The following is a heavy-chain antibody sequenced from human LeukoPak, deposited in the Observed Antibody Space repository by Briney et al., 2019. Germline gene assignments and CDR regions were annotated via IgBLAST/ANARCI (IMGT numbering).Heavy chain of an antibody. CDR1: GGSIRSYY. CDR3: TSGSYSFYYMDV. V-gene: IGHV4-59*01. J-gene: IGHJ6*03. Sequence: SETLSLTCTVSGGSIRSYYWSWIRQPPGKGLEWIGYLYYSGSTNYNPSLKSRVTISVDTSKNQFSLKLSSVTAADMAVYYCTSGSYSFYYMDVWGKGTTVTVSS. CDR2: LYYSGST. D-gene: IGHD1-26*01.